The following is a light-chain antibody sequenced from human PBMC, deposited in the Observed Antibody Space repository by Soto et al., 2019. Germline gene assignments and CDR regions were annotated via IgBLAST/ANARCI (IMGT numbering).Light chain of an antibody. J-gene: IGKJ2*01. CDR2: DAS. CDR3: QRYGSSPPHT. V-gene: IGKV3-20*01. Sequence: EIVLTQSPGTLSLSPGERATLSCRASQSVSNNYLAWYQQKPGQAPRVLIYDASSRATGIPDRFSGSGSGTDFTLTISRLESEDFGVYYCQRYGSSPPHTFGQGTRLEIK. CDR1: QSVSNNY.